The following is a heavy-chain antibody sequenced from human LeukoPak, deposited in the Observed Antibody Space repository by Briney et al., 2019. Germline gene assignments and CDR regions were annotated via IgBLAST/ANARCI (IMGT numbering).Heavy chain of an antibody. CDR3: ARVGYYDYVWGSYRYYYFDY. D-gene: IGHD3-16*02. Sequence: ASVKVSCKASGYTFTSYYMHWVRQAPGQGLEWMGIINPSGGSTSYAQKFQGRVTMTRDTSTSTVYMELSRLRSDDTAVYYCARVGYYDYVWGSYRYYYFDYWGQGTLVTVSS. CDR1: GYTFTSYY. J-gene: IGHJ4*02. CDR2: INPSGGST. V-gene: IGHV1-46*01.